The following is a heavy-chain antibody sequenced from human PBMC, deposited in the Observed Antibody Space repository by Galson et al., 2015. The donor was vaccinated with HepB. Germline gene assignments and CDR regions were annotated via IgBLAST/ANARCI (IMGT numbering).Heavy chain of an antibody. J-gene: IGHJ5*02. CDR1: GYTFTSYY. V-gene: IGHV1-46*01. D-gene: IGHD3-10*01. Sequence: SVKVSCKASGYTFTSYYMHWVRQAPGQGLEWMGIINPSGGSTSYAQKFQGRVTMTRDTSTSAVYMELSSLRSEDTAVYYSGVAGLYGSGIYGAEFDPWGQGTLVTVSS. CDR3: GVAGLYGSGIYGAEFDP. CDR2: INPSGGST.